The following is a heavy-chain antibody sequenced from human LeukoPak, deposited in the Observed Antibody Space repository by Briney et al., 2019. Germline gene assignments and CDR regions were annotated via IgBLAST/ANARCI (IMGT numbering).Heavy chain of an antibody. CDR3: ARERASFGSNSDWYFDL. J-gene: IGHJ2*01. V-gene: IGHV1-46*01. Sequence: ASVKVSCKASGYTFTSYYMYWVRQAPGQGLEWMGIINPSGGSTSYAQKFQGRVTMTRDTSTTTVYMELSSLRSEDTAVYYCARERASFGSNSDWYFDLWGRGTLVTASS. D-gene: IGHD4-23*01. CDR1: GYTFTSYY. CDR2: INPSGGST.